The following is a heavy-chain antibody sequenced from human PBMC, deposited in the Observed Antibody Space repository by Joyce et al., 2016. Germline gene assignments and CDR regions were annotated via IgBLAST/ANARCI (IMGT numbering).Heavy chain of an antibody. CDR3: AKNCWNDVLDGFDI. V-gene: IGHV3-30*18. CDR2: ISFDGNYK. D-gene: IGHD1-1*01. J-gene: IGHJ3*02. Sequence: QVQLVESGGGVVQPGRSLRLSCAASGFSFRSYGMQWVRQAPGKGLEWVAVISFDGNYKKYVDSVKGRFTISRDNSKNTLYVQMNSLRADDTALYYCAKNCWNDVLDGFDIWGQGTMVTVSS. CDR1: GFSFRSYG.